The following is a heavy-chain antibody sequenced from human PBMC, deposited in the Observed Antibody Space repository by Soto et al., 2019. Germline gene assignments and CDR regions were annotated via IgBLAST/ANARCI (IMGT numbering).Heavy chain of an antibody. V-gene: IGHV3-23*01. Sequence: EVQLLESGGGLVQPGGSLRLSCAASRFTFSSYAMSWVRQAPGKGLEWVSAISGSGDYTYYADSVKGRFTISRDNSKSTLYLQMNSQRAEDTAVYYCAKGVVVVAASPYFDSWGQGALVTVSS. CDR3: AKGVVVVAASPYFDS. CDR1: RFTFSSYA. CDR2: ISGSGDYT. J-gene: IGHJ4*02. D-gene: IGHD2-15*01.